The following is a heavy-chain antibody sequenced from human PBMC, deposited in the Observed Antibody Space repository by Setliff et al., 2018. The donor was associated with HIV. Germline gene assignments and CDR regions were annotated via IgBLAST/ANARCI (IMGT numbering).Heavy chain of an antibody. J-gene: IGHJ4*02. CDR3: ARATATWLVDN. Sequence: KPSETLSLTCNVSGASISSYYWSWIRQPPGKGLEWIGYIYYRGGTNYNPSLKSRLTISVDAAKNQFSLKLSSVTTADTAVYYCARATATWLVDNWGQGTLVTV. V-gene: IGHV4-59*01. CDR1: GASISSYY. CDR2: IYYRGGT. D-gene: IGHD2-15*01.